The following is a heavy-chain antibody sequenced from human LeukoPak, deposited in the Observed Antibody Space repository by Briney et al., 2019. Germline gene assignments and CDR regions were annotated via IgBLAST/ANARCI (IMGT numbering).Heavy chain of an antibody. Sequence: GGSLRLSCAASGFTFSSYGMHWVRQAPGKGLEWVAVISYDGSNKYYADSVKGRFTNSRDNSKNTLYLQMNSLRAEDTAVYYCAKDLGSSWTYYYYGMDVWGQGTTVTVSS. CDR1: GFTFSSYG. J-gene: IGHJ6*02. CDR2: ISYDGSNK. V-gene: IGHV3-30*18. D-gene: IGHD6-13*01. CDR3: AKDLGSSWTYYYYGMDV.